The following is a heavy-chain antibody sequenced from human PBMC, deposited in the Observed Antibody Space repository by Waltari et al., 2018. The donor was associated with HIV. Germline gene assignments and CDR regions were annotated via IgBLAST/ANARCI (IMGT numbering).Heavy chain of an antibody. D-gene: IGHD3-3*01. CDR2: IYHSGHS. Sequence: QVRLQESGPGLVKPSQTLSLTCTVSGGSISSGTYFWSWIRQHPGKGLEWIGYIYHSGHSYYNPPLKSRVTRSMDTAKKQFSLRLSSVTAADTAVYYCARGGDFWSGFPVWGQGTTVTISS. V-gene: IGHV4-30-4*01. CDR3: ARGGDFWSGFPV. CDR1: GGSISSGTYF. J-gene: IGHJ6*02.